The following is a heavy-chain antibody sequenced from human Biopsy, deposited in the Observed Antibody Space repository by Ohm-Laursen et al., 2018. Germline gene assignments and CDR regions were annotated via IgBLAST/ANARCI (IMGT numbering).Heavy chain of an antibody. CDR2: ITSGGSTT. CDR3: ARDVEGFYSYAMDV. D-gene: IGHD5-24*01. Sequence: SLRLSCAASGFTFSDYYMSWIRQAPGKGLEWVSYITSGGSTTDYADSVKGRFTISRDNAMSSLFLQMNSLRAEDTAVYYCARDVEGFYSYAMDVWGQGTTVTVSS. V-gene: IGHV3-11*01. J-gene: IGHJ6*02. CDR1: GFTFSDYY.